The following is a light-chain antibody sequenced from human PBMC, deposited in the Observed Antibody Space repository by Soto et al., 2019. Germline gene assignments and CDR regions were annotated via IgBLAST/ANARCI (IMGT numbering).Light chain of an antibody. V-gene: IGKV1-39*01. CDR1: QRISSY. CDR2: AAS. Sequence: DIQMTQSPSSLSASVGDRVTITCRASQRISSYLNWYQQKLGKAPKLLIYAASNLQSGVPSRFSGSGSMTDFTLTISSLQPEDFATYYCQQTYTTPRTFGHGTKVEIK. J-gene: IGKJ1*01. CDR3: QQTYTTPRT.